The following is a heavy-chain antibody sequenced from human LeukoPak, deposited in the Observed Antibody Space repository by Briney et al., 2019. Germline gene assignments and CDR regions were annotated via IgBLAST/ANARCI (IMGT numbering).Heavy chain of an antibody. CDR1: GGSFSGYY. D-gene: IGHD6-19*01. CDR2: INHSGST. J-gene: IGHJ4*02. V-gene: IGHV4-34*01. Sequence: KASETLSLTCAVYGGSFSGYYWSWIRQPPGKGLEWIGEINHSGSTNYNPSLKSRVTIPVDTSKNQFSLKLSSVTAADTAVYYCARADYSSGWYRYWGQGTLVTVSS. CDR3: ARADYSSGWYRY.